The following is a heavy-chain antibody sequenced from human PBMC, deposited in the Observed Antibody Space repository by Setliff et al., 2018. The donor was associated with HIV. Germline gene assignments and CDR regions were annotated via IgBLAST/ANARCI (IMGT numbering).Heavy chain of an antibody. CDR1: GDAFTDYY. J-gene: IGHJ3*02. Sequence: ASVKVSCKASGDAFTDYYIHWVRQAPVQGLEWMGWINPNSGGTNYAQKFQGRVTMTRDTSISTAFMDLSRLRSDDTAVYYCARDPGYKSSWYGAFDIWGQGTMVTVSS. V-gene: IGHV1-2*02. CDR3: ARDPGYKSSWYGAFDI. CDR2: INPNSGGT. D-gene: IGHD6-13*01.